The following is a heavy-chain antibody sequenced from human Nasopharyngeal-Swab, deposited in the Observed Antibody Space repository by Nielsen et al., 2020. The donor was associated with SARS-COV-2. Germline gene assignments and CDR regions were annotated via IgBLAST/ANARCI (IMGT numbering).Heavy chain of an antibody. Sequence: WVRQAPGQGLEWMGGIIPIFGTANYAQKFQGRVTITADESMSTAYMELSSLRSEDTAVYYCARDQAGGGVLGYWGQGTLVTVSS. D-gene: IGHD2-8*02. V-gene: IGHV1-69*01. CDR2: IIPIFGTA. J-gene: IGHJ4*02. CDR3: ARDQAGGGVLGY.